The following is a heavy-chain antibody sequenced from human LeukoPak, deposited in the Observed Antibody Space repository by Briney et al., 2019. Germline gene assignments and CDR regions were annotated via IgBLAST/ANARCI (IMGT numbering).Heavy chain of an antibody. CDR2: ISWNSGSI. CDR3: AKDLSSAITSALVLDV. D-gene: IGHD3-22*01. Sequence: GGSLRLSCAASGFTFDDYAMHWVRQAPGKGLEWVSGISWNSGSIGYADSVKGRFTISRDNAKNSLYLQMNSLRAEDTAFYYCAKDLSSAITSALVLDVWGQGTTVIVSS. CDR1: GFTFDDYA. V-gene: IGHV3-9*01. J-gene: IGHJ6*02.